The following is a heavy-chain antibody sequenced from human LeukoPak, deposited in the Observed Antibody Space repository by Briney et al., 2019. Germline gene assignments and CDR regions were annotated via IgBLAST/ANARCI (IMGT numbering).Heavy chain of an antibody. D-gene: IGHD2-15*01. CDR2: IYHSGST. V-gene: IGHV4-38-2*01. J-gene: IGHJ4*02. Sequence: SETLSLTCAVSGYSLSRGYYLGWVRAPPGKGVGGIGSIYHSGSTYYNPSLKSRVTISVDTSKNQFSLKLSSATAADTAVYYCARGGAATGNFDYWGQGTLVTVSS. CDR3: ARGGAATGNFDY. CDR1: GYSLSRGYY.